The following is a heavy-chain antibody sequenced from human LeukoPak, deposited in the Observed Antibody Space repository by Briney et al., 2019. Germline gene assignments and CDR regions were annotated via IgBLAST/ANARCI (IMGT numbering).Heavy chain of an antibody. CDR2: INHSGST. CDR3: ARGEGHSGYDF. J-gene: IGHJ4*02. V-gene: IGHV4-34*01. Sequence: PSETLSLTCAAYGGPFSGYYWSWIRQPPGKGLEWIGEINHSGSTNYNPSLKSRVTISVDTSKNQFSLKLSSVTTADTAVYYCARGEGHSGYDFWGQGTLVTVSS. CDR1: GGPFSGYY. D-gene: IGHD5-12*01.